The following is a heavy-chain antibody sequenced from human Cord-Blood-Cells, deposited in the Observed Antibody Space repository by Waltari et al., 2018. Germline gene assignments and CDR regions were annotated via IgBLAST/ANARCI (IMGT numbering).Heavy chain of an antibody. CDR2: INPNSGGT. D-gene: IGHD7-27*01. J-gene: IGHJ4*02. V-gene: IGHV1-2*02. CDR1: AYTFTGSY. CDR3: ARDLGLGIEVYFDY. Sequence: QVPLVQSGAEVKKPGASVKVSCKASAYTFTGSYLHWVRPAPGQGLEWMGWINPNSGGTNYAQKFQGRVTMTRDTSISTAYMELSRLRSDDTAVYYCARDLGLGIEVYFDYWGQGTLVTVSS.